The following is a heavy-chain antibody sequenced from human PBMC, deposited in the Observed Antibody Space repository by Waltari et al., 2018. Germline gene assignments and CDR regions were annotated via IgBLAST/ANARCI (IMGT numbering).Heavy chain of an antibody. CDR2: HSSSGSTI. J-gene: IGHJ6*03. CDR1: GFTFSSYE. CDR3: ARKGGDDDGDYGYYYYMDV. V-gene: IGHV3-48*03. D-gene: IGHD4-17*01. Sequence: EVQLVESGGGLVQPGGSLRLSCAASGFTFSSYEMNWVRQAPGKGLEWGSYHSSSGSTIYYADSVKGRFTISRDNAKNSLYLQMNSLRAEDTAVYYCARKGGDDDGDYGYYYYMDVWGKGTTVTVSS.